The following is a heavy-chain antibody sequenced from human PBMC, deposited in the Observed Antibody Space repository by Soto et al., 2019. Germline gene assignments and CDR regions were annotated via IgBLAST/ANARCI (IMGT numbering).Heavy chain of an antibody. CDR3: ATESPMDYDILTGPYAFEI. CDR1: GYTLTELS. Sequence: ASVKVSCKVSGYTLTELSMHWVRQAPGKGLEWMGGFDPEDGETIYAQKFQGRVTMTEDTSTDTAYMELSSLRSEDTAVYYCATESPMDYDILTGPYAFEIWGQGTLVTVSS. V-gene: IGHV1-24*01. D-gene: IGHD3-9*01. CDR2: FDPEDGET. J-gene: IGHJ3*02.